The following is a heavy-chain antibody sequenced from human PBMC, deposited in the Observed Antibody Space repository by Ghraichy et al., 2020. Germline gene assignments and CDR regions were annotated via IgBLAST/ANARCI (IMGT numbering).Heavy chain of an antibody. CDR2: IKSKTDGGTT. CDR1: GFTFSNAW. V-gene: IGHV3-15*01. Sequence: LSLTCAASGFTFSNAWMSWVRQAPGKGLEWVGRIKSKTDGGTTDYAAPVKGRFTISRDDSKNTLYLQMNSLKTEDTAVYYCTTSIGSDAFDIWGQGTMVTVSS. J-gene: IGHJ3*02. D-gene: IGHD2/OR15-2a*01. CDR3: TTSIGSDAFDI.